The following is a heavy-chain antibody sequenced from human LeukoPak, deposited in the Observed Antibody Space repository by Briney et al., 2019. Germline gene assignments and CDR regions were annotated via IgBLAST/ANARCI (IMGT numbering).Heavy chain of an antibody. V-gene: IGHV4-59*12. CDR1: GGSISSYY. Sequence: SETLSLTCTVSGGSISSYYWSWIRQPPGKGLEWIGHIYDSGSTNYNPSLKSRVTISVDTSKNQFSLKLTSVTAADTAVYYCARAGLYNAFDIWGQGTMVTVSS. D-gene: IGHD3-10*01. CDR3: ARAGLYNAFDI. J-gene: IGHJ3*02. CDR2: IYDSGST.